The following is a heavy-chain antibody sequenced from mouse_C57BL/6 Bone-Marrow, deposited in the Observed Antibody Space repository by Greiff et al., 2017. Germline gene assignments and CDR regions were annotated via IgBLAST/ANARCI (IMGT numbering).Heavy chain of an antibody. D-gene: IGHD1-1*02. J-gene: IGHJ2*01. CDR2: IDPENGDT. V-gene: IGHV14-4*01. CDR1: GFNIKDDY. Sequence: VQLKQSGAELVRPGASVKLSCTASGFNIKDDYMHWVKQRPEQGLEWIGWIDPENGDTAYASKFQGKATITADTSSNTAYLQLSSLTSEDTAVYYCTTLWYFDYWGQGTTLTVSS. CDR3: TTLWYFDY.